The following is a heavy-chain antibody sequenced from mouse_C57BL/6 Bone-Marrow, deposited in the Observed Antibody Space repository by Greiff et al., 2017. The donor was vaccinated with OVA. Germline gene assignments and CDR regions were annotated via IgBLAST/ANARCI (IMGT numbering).Heavy chain of an antibody. V-gene: IGHV5-6*01. Sequence: EVMLVESGGDLVKPGGSLKLSCAASGFTFSSYGMSWVRQTPDKRLEWVATISSGGSYTSYPDSVKGRFTISRDNAKNTLYLQMSSLKSEDTAMYYCARHGGLRLRRYFDVWGTGTTVTVSS. D-gene: IGHD2-4*01. CDR2: ISSGGSYT. CDR1: GFTFSSYG. J-gene: IGHJ1*03. CDR3: ARHGGLRLRRYFDV.